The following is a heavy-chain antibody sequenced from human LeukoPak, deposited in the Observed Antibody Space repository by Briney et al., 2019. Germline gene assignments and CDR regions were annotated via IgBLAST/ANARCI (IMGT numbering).Heavy chain of an antibody. D-gene: IGHD3-22*01. Sequence: ASVKVSCKASGYTFTSYDINWVRQATGQGLEWMGWMNPNSGNTGYAQKFQGRVTMTRNTSISTAYMELSRLRSDDTAVYYCASSSMIVVVFDYWGQGTLVTVSS. J-gene: IGHJ4*02. CDR3: ASSSMIVVVFDY. CDR1: GYTFTSYD. V-gene: IGHV1-8*01. CDR2: MNPNSGNT.